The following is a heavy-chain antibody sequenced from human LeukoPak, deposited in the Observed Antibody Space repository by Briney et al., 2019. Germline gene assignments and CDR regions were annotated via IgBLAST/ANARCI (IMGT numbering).Heavy chain of an antibody. CDR1: GGSINSTSYY. V-gene: IGHV4-39*01. J-gene: IGHJ5*02. Sequence: LETLSLMCTVSGGSINSTSYYWGWIRQPPGKGLEWIGSIYYRGKTYYSPSLKSRVTMSVDTSKNQFSLKLSSVTAADTAVYYCTRHVATSCWFDPWGQGTLVTVSS. D-gene: IGHD5-24*01. CDR2: IYYRGKT. CDR3: TRHVATSCWFDP.